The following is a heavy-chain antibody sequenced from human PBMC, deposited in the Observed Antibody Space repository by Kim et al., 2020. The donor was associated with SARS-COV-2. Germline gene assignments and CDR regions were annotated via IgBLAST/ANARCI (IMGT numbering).Heavy chain of an antibody. Sequence: GGSLRLSCAASGFTFNSFWMNWVRQAPGKGLEWVANIKQDGREKYYVDSVNGRFTISRDNAKNSLYLQMNSLRVEDTAVYYCARVQYYYDSSGYLITPYFDYWGQGTLVTVSS. CDR3: ARVQYYYDSSGYLITPYFDY. CDR1: GFTFNSFW. D-gene: IGHD3-22*01. CDR2: IKQDGREK. V-gene: IGHV3-7*01. J-gene: IGHJ4*02.